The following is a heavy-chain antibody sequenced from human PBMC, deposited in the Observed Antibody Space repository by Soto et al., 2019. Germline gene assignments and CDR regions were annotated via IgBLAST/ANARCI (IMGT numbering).Heavy chain of an antibody. J-gene: IGHJ3*02. CDR2: ISESGGST. CDR1: GFTFRSYA. D-gene: IGHD1-1*01. CDR3: AKDKPGTTAFDI. Sequence: GGSLRLSCAASGFTFRSYAMSWVRQAAGKGLEWVSAISESGGSTYYADSVRGRFTISRDNSKNTLYLQMNSLRAEDTAVYYCAKDKPGTTAFDIWGRGTLVTVSS. V-gene: IGHV3-23*01.